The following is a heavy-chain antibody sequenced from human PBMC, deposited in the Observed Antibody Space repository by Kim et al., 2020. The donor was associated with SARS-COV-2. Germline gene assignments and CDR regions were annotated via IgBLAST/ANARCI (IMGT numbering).Heavy chain of an antibody. Sequence: SGGSTSYAQKFQGRVTMTRDTSTSTVYMELSSLRSEDTAVYYCARDEGGPWGQGTLVTVSS. CDR2: SGGST. J-gene: IGHJ5*02. CDR3: ARDEGGP. D-gene: IGHD2-15*01. V-gene: IGHV1-46*01.